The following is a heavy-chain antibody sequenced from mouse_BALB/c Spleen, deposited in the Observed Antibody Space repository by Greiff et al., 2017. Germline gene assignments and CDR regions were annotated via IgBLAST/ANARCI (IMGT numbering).Heavy chain of an antibody. D-gene: IGHD2-4*01. CDR3: TRGVMITRAYAMDY. Sequence: QVQLQQPGAELVRPGASVKLSCKASGYTFTSYWINWVKQRPGQGLEWIGNIYPSDSYTNYNQKFKDKATLTVDKSSSTAYMQLSSPTSEDSAVYYCTRGVMITRAYAMDYGGQGTSVTVSS. J-gene: IGHJ4*01. V-gene: IGHV1-69*02. CDR1: GYTFTSYW. CDR2: IYPSDSYT.